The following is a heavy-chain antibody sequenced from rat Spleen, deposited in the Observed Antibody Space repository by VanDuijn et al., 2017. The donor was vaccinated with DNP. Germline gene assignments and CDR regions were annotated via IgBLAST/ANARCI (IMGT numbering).Heavy chain of an antibody. Sequence: EVQLVESGGGQVQPGGSLTLSCAASGFTLNNYWMTWIRQAPGKGLEWVATINPDGSSTNYPDTVKGRFVISKDNAKNSGYLQMNSLRSEDTAMYYCTRTTTEVPFDYWGQGVMVTVSS. CDR2: INPDGSST. CDR3: TRTTTEVPFDY. D-gene: IGHD1-11*01. J-gene: IGHJ2*01. V-gene: IGHV5-35*01. CDR1: GFTLNNYW.